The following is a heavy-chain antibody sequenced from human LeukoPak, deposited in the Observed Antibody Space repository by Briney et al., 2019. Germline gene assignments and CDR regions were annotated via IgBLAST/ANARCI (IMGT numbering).Heavy chain of an antibody. V-gene: IGHV3-9*01. CDR1: GFTFDDYA. Sequence: PGRSLRLSCAASGFTFDDYAMHWVRQAPGKGLEWVSGISWNSGSIGYADSVKGRFTISRDNAKNSLYLQINSLRAEDTAVYYCAREIAYYDSSGYYGGRFDYWGQGTLVTVSS. CDR3: AREIAYYDSSGYYGGRFDY. J-gene: IGHJ4*02. D-gene: IGHD3-22*01. CDR2: ISWNSGSI.